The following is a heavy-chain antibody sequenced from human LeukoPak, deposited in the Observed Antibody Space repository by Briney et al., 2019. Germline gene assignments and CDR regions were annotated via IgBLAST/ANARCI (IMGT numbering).Heavy chain of an antibody. D-gene: IGHD5-12*01. V-gene: IGHV3-7*01. CDR3: ARWDSGYDPGFDY. J-gene: IGHJ4*02. CDR1: GFTFSDYW. CDR2: IKQDGSEK. Sequence: PGGSLRLSCAASGFTFSDYWMSWVRQAPGKGLEWVANIKQDGSEKYYVDSVKGRFTISRDNAKNSLYLQMSSLRAEDTAVYYCARWDSGYDPGFDYWGQGTLVTVSS.